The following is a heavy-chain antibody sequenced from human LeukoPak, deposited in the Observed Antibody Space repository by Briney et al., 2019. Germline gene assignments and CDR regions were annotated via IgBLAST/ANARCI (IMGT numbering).Heavy chain of an antibody. CDR2: ISYDGSNK. CDR1: GFTFSSYA. CDR3: ARNYYDSSGDLDY. J-gene: IGHJ4*02. Sequence: GGSLRLSCAASGFTFSSYAMHWVRQAPGKGLEWVAVISYDGSNKYYADSVKGRFTISRDNSKNTLYLQMNSLRAEDTAVYYCARNYYDSSGDLDYWGQGTQVTVSS. D-gene: IGHD3-22*01. V-gene: IGHV3-30*04.